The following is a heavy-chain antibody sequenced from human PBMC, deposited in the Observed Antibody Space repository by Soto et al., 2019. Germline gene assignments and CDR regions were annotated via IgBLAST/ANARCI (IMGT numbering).Heavy chain of an antibody. D-gene: IGHD3-3*01. CDR3: ARGGRDFWSGYYKGAGAFDI. CDR1: GYTFTGYY. J-gene: IGHJ3*02. CDR2: INPNSGGA. Sequence: ASVKVSCKASGYTFTGYYMHWVRQAPGQGLEWMGWINPNSGGANYAQKFQGRVTMTRDTSISTAYMELSRLRSDDTAVYYCARGGRDFWSGYYKGAGAFDIWGQGTMVTVSS. V-gene: IGHV1-2*02.